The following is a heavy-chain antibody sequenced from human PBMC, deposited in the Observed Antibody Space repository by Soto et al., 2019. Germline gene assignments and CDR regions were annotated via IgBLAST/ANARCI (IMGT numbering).Heavy chain of an antibody. V-gene: IGHV4-59*08. CDR3: ARRLYYDSSGFEGGGMDV. CDR1: GGSIISYY. Sequence: SETLSLTCTVSGGSIISYYWNWIRQPPGKGQEWIGYIYYSGSTYYNPSLQSRVTISVDTSKNQFSLKLSSVTAADTAVYYCARRLYYDSSGFEGGGMDVWGQGTTVTVSS. CDR2: IYYSGST. J-gene: IGHJ6*02. D-gene: IGHD3-22*01.